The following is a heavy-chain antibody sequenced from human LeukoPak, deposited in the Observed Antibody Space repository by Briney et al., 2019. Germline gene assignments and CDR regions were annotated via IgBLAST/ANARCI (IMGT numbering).Heavy chain of an antibody. CDR1: GYTFTSYY. CDR3: AREKNWNYDRGSNHDY. Sequence: ASVKVSCKACGYTFTSYYMHWVRQAPGQGLEWMGIINPSGGSTSYAQKFQGRVTMTRDTSTSTVYMELSSLRSEDTAVYYCAREKNWNYDRGSNHDYWGQGTLVTVSS. D-gene: IGHD1-7*01. V-gene: IGHV1-46*03. CDR2: INPSGGST. J-gene: IGHJ4*02.